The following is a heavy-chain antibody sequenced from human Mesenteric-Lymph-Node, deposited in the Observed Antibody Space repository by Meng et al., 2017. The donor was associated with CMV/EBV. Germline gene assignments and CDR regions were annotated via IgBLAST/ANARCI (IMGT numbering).Heavy chain of an antibody. J-gene: IGHJ6*02. CDR1: GFTFTTYS. V-gene: IGHV3-23*01. Sequence: GGSLRLSCAASGFTFTTYSMNWVRQAPGKGLEWVSAISGSGGSTYYADSVKGRFTISRDNSKSTLYLQMNSLRAEDTAVYYCAKGLIGYCSSTSCYTSYYYGMDVWGQGTTVTVSS. CDR3: AKGLIGYCSSTSCYTSYYYGMDV. D-gene: IGHD2-2*02. CDR2: ISGSGGST.